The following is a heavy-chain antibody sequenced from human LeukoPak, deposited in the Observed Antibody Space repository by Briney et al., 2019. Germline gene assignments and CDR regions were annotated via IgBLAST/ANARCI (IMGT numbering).Heavy chain of an antibody. Sequence: PSETLSLTCTVSGGSISSGDYYWSWIRQPPGKGLEWIGYIYYSGSTYYNPSLESRVTISVDTSKNQFSLKLSSVTAADTAVYYCARLYDSSGYYYVAFDIWGQGTMVTVSS. D-gene: IGHD3-22*01. CDR3: ARLYDSSGYYYVAFDI. V-gene: IGHV4-30-4*01. CDR1: GGSISSGDYY. CDR2: IYYSGST. J-gene: IGHJ3*02.